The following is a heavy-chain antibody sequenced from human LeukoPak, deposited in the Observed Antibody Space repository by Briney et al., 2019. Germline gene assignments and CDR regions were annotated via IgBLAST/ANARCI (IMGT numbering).Heavy chain of an antibody. Sequence: GGSLRLSCAASGFTFRSYAMNWVRQAPGKGLEWVSSISGNGDNIYYVDSVKGRFTISRDNSKNTLYLQLSSLKAEDTAVYYCAKDRYSTSVGGYYYGVDVWGQGTTVTVSS. CDR3: AKDRYSTSVGGYYYGVDV. D-gene: IGHD4-11*01. V-gene: IGHV3-23*01. J-gene: IGHJ6*02. CDR2: ISGNGDNI. CDR1: GFTFRSYA.